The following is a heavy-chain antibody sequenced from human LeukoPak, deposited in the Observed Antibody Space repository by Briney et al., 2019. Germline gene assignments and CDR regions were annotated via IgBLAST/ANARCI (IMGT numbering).Heavy chain of an antibody. CDR2: ISGSGGST. CDR3: AKDSQWELREGYFDY. CDR1: GFTFSSYA. V-gene: IGHV3-23*01. Sequence: GGSLRLSCAASGFTFSSYAMSWGRQAQGKGLEWVSAISGSGGSTYYADSVKGRFTISRDNSKNTLYLQMNSLRAEDTAVYYCAKDSQWELREGYFDYWGQGALVTVSS. J-gene: IGHJ4*02. D-gene: IGHD1-26*01.